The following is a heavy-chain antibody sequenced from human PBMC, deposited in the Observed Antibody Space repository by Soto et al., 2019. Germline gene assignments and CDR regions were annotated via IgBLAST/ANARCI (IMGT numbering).Heavy chain of an antibody. J-gene: IGHJ4*02. CDR3: ARGTMITFGGVIGNGYDY. CDR1: GYTFTGYY. Sequence: GASVKVSCKASGYTFTGYYMHWVRQAPGQGLEWMGWINPNSGGTNYAQKFQGRVTMTRDTSISTAYMELSRLRSDDTAVYYCARGTMITFGGVIGNGYDYWGQGTLVTVSS. D-gene: IGHD3-16*02. CDR2: INPNSGGT. V-gene: IGHV1-2*02.